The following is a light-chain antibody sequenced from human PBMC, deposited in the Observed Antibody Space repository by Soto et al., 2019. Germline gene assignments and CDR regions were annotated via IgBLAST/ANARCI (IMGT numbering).Light chain of an antibody. CDR1: QGISNS. CDR2: TAS. Sequence: DIQMTQSPSSLSGSVGDRVTITCRASQGISNSLAWYQQKPGKVPKLLIYTASTLQSGVPSRFSGRGFGTDFTLTITSLQPEDVATYYCQKYNSAPLTFGGGTKVEIK. V-gene: IGKV1-27*01. CDR3: QKYNSAPLT. J-gene: IGKJ4*01.